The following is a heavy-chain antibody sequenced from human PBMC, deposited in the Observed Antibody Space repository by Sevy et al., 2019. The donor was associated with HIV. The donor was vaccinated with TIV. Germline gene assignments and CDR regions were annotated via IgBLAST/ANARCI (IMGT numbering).Heavy chain of an antibody. D-gene: IGHD2-8*02. V-gene: IGHV3-15*01. CDR2: IKSKADGGTI. CDR1: GFTFTYAW. J-gene: IGHJ6*02. CDR3: STDPIILLLVTDGMDV. Sequence: GGSLRLSCAASGFTFTYAWMTWVRQAPGKGLEWLGRIKSKADGGTIDYAAPVKGKFTISRDDSKNTQYLQINSLKTEDTGVYYCSTDPIILLLVTDGMDVWGRGTTVTVSS.